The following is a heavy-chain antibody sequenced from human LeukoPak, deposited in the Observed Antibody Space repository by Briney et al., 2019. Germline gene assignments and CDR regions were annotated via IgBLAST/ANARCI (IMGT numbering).Heavy chain of an antibody. CDR2: ISAYNGNT. Sequence: ASVKVSCKASGYTFTSYGISWVRQAPGQGLEWMGWISAYNGNTNYAQKLQGRVIMATDTSTSTAYMELRSLRSDDTAVYYCARDLVWFGELLPFDPWGQGTLVTVSS. CDR3: ARDLVWFGELLPFDP. J-gene: IGHJ5*02. V-gene: IGHV1-18*01. CDR1: GYTFTSYG. D-gene: IGHD3-10*01.